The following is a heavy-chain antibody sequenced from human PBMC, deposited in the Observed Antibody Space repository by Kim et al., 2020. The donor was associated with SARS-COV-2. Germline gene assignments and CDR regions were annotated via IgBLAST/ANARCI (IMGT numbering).Heavy chain of an antibody. J-gene: IGHJ4*02. CDR2: ISTSGSVI. V-gene: IGHV3-48*03. CDR3: ARDSGWPKFDY. Sequence: GGSLRLSCAASGFTFSGYEMNWVRQAPGKGLEWISYISTSGSVIYYADSVKGRFTISRDNADNSLYLQMTSLRAEDTAVYYCARDSGWPKFDYWGQGALVIVSS. D-gene: IGHD6-19*01. CDR1: GFTFSGYE.